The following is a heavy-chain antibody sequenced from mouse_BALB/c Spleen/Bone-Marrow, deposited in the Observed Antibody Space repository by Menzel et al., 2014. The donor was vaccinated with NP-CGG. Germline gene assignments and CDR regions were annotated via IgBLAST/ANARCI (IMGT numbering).Heavy chain of an antibody. J-gene: IGHJ3*01. Sequence: EVKVVESGGGLVQPGGSLKLSCATSGFTFSDYYMYWVRPTPEKRLEWVAYISNGGGSTYYPDTVKGRFTISRDNAKNTLYLQMSRLKSEDTAMYYCASTYYGNPFAYWGQGTLVTVSA. D-gene: IGHD2-10*01. CDR2: ISNGGGST. CDR3: ASTYYGNPFAY. V-gene: IGHV5-12*02. CDR1: GFTFSDYY.